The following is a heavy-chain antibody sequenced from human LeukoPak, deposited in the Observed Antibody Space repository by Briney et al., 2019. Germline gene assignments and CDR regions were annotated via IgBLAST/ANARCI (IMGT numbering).Heavy chain of an antibody. V-gene: IGHV1-46*01. CDR2: INPSGGST. CDR1: GYTFTSYY. D-gene: IGHD3-22*01. J-gene: IGHJ4*02. CDR3: ARDSIPLFYDSSGYIDY. Sequence: ASVKVSCKASGYTFTSYYMHWVRQAPGQGLEWMGIINPSGGSTSYAQKFQGRVTITADKSTSTAYMELSSLRSEDTAVYYCARDSIPLFYDSSGYIDYWGQGTLVTVSS.